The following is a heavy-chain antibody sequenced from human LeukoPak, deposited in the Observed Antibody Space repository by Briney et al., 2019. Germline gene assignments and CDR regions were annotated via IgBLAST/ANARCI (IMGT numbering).Heavy chain of an antibody. J-gene: IGHJ4*02. CDR3: ATSRSYYGSGSYYNDY. CDR2: ISYDGSNK. D-gene: IGHD3-10*01. CDR1: GFTFSSYW. V-gene: IGHV3-30*05. Sequence: GGSLRLSCAASGFTFSSYWMHWVRQAPGKGLEWVAVISYDGSNKYYADSVKGRFTISRDNSKNTLYLQMNSLRAEGTAVYYCATSRSYYGSGSYYNDYWGQGTLVTVSS.